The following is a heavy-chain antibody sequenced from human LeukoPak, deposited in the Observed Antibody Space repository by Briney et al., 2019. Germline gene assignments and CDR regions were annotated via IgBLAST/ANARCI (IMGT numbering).Heavy chain of an antibody. CDR2: IKSKTDGGTI. J-gene: IGHJ4*02. V-gene: IGHV3-15*01. Sequence: PGGSLRLSCAASGFTFSNAWMDWVRQAPGKGLEWVGRIKSKTDGGTIDYAAPVKGRFIISRDDSKNTLYLQMNSLTTEDTAVYYCTTPPIGDSGPYYFDYWGQGTLVTVSS. CDR1: GFTFSNAW. CDR3: TTPPIGDSGPYYFDY. D-gene: IGHD1-26*01.